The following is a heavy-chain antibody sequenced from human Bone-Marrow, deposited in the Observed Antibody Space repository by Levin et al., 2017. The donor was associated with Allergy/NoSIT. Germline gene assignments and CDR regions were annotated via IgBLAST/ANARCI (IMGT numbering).Heavy chain of an antibody. V-gene: IGHV3-49*03. J-gene: IGHJ4*02. CDR2: IRSKAYGGTS. CDR3: TAVAGDY. Sequence: GESLKISCTASGFTFGDFDMTWFRQTKRKGLEWVGVIRSKAYGGTSDYAASVKGRFTLSRDDSTRTAFLQLSSLRIEDTGVYYCTAVAGDYWGQGTLVTVSS. CDR1: GFTFGDFD. D-gene: IGHD6-19*01.